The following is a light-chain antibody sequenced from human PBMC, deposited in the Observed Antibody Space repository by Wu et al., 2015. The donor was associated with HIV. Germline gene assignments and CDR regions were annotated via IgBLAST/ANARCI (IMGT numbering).Light chain of an antibody. CDR2: GAS. CDR1: QSVKSN. Sequence: EIVMTQSPATLSVSPGERATLFCRASQSVKSNLAWYQQKPGQAPRLLIYGASTRATGIPARFSGSESGTEFILTISSMQSEDFAIYYCQQYNNWPPYTFGQGTKLEIK. V-gene: IGKV3-15*01. CDR3: QQYNNWPPYT. J-gene: IGKJ2*01.